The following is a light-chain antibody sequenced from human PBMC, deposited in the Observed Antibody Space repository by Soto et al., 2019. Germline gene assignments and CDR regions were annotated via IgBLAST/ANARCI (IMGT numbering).Light chain of an antibody. CDR3: QHYGT. CDR1: QSVTCS. V-gene: IGKV3-11*01. Sequence: EIVLTRSPATLSLSPGARATLSCRASQSVTCSLAWFQQNPGEARRLLIYDASSRSTGIPASFSGGGSGTDFTLTVSRLEAEDFAVYFCQHYGTFGPGTKVDIK. CDR2: DAS. J-gene: IGKJ3*01.